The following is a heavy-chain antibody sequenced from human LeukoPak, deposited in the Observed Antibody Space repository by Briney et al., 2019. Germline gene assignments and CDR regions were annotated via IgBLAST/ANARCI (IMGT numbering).Heavy chain of an antibody. V-gene: IGHV4-59*08. J-gene: IGHJ4*02. Sequence: SETLSLTCTVSGGSLSSYYWSWIRQPPGKGLEWVGYIYSTGSANYNPSLKSRVTLSVDTAKNQFSLKLNSVTAADTAVYYCARMGGYSGYATHWGQGTLVTVSS. D-gene: IGHD5-12*01. CDR3: ARMGGYSGYATH. CDR2: IYSTGSA. CDR1: GGSLSSYY.